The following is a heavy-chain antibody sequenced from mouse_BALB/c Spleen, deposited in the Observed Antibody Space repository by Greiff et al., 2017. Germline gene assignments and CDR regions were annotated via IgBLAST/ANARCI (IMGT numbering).Heavy chain of an antibody. D-gene: IGHD6-1*01. V-gene: IGHV1-69*02. CDR1: GYTFSSYW. Sequence: QVQLKQPGAQLVKSGASVKLSCKASGYTFSSYWMHWVKQRPGQGLEWIGEIDPSDSYTNYNQKFKGKATLTVDKSSSTAYMQLSSLTSEDSAVYYCARGQLRAMDYWGQGTSVTVSS. CDR3: ARGQLRAMDY. CDR2: IDPSDSYT. J-gene: IGHJ4*01.